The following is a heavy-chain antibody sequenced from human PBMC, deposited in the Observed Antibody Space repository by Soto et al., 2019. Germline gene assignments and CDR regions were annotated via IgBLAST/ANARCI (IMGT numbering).Heavy chain of an antibody. CDR2: IYTSGST. J-gene: IGHJ5*02. CDR3: ARGSGRYSSSSFRGFWFDP. D-gene: IGHD6-6*01. CDR1: GGSISSYY. Sequence: SETLSLTCTVSGGSISSYYWSWIRQPAGKGLEWIGRIYTSGSTNYNPSLKSRVTMSVDTSKNQFSLKLSSVTAADTAVYYCARGSGRYSSSSFRGFWFDPWGQGTLVTVSS. V-gene: IGHV4-4*07.